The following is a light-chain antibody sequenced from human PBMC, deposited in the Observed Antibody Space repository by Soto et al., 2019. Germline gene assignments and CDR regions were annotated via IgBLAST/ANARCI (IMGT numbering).Light chain of an antibody. CDR2: KAS. J-gene: IGKJ4*01. CDR1: QNIGDW. V-gene: IGKV1-5*03. Sequence: DIPMTQSPSTLSASVGDRVTIACRASQNIGDWLAWYQQKPGKAPNLLIYKASTLESGVPSRFSCSGSGTEFTLAISSLQPEDFATYYCQQYNDLSTFGGGTKVEI. CDR3: QQYNDLST.